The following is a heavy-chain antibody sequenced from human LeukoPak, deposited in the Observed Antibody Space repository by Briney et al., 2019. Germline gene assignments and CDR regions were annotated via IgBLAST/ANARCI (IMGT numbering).Heavy chain of an antibody. CDR2: ISAYNGNT. CDR1: GYTFTSYG. V-gene: IGHV1-18*01. D-gene: IGHD6-13*01. CDR3: ARDHYSSSWTTGSGDY. J-gene: IGHJ4*02. Sequence: ASVKVSCKASGYTFTSYGISWVRQAPGQGLEWMGWISAYNGNTNYAQKLQGRVTMTTDTSTSTAYMELRSLRSDDTAVYYCARDHYSSSWTTGSGDYWGQGTLVTVSS.